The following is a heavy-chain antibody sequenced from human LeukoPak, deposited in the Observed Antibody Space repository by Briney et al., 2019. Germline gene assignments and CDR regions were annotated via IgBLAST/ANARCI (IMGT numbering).Heavy chain of an antibody. CDR1: GYTFTGYY. V-gene: IGHV1-2*02. CDR2: INPNSGGT. CDR3: ARDTPRPVPRGFEY. Sequence: ASVKVSCKASGYTFTGYYMHWVRQAPGQGLEWMGWINPNSGGTNYAQKFQGRVTMTRDTSISTAYMELSRLRSDDTAVYYCARDTPRPVPRGFEYWGQGTLVTVSS. J-gene: IGHJ4*02.